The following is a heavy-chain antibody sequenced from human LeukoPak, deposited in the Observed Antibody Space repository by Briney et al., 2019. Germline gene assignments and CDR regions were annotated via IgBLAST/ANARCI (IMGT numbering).Heavy chain of an antibody. CDR3: ARGPLGLRLGELSLYRHLDY. CDR2: MNPNSGNT. D-gene: IGHD3-16*02. Sequence: ASVKVSCKASGYTFTSYDINWVRQATGQGLEWMGWMNPNSGNTGYAQKFQGRVTMTRNTSISTAYMELSSLRSEDTAVYYCARGPLGLRLGELSLYRHLDYWGQGILVTVSS. CDR1: GYTFTSYD. V-gene: IGHV1-8*01. J-gene: IGHJ4*02.